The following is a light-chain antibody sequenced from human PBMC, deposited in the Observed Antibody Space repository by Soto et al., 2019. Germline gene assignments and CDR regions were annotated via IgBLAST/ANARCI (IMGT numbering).Light chain of an antibody. CDR3: QSYDRSLSGWV. Sequence: QSVLTQPPSVSGPPGQRVTISCTGSSSNIGAGYDVHWYQQLPGTAPKLLIYGNSNRPSGVPDRFSGSKSGTSASLAITGLQAEDEADYYCQSYDRSLSGWVFGGGTKLTVL. V-gene: IGLV1-40*01. CDR1: SSNIGAGYD. J-gene: IGLJ2*01. CDR2: GNS.